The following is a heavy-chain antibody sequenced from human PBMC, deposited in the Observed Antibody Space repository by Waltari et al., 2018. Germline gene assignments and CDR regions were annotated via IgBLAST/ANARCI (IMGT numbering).Heavy chain of an antibody. CDR1: AFTFSSSG. V-gene: IGHV3-33*01. CDR3: ARARSYYDSSGAQY. Sequence: QVQLVESGGGVVQPGRSLRLSCPASAFTFSSSGLHWVRQAPGKGLEWVAVIWYDGSNKYYADSVKGRFTISRDNSKNTLYLQMNSLRAEDTAVYYCARARSYYDSSGAQYWGQGTLVTVSS. D-gene: IGHD3-22*01. J-gene: IGHJ4*02. CDR2: IWYDGSNK.